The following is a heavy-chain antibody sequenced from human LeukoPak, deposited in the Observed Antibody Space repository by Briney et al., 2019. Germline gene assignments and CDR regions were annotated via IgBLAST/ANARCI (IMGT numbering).Heavy chain of an antibody. D-gene: IGHD1-26*01. Sequence: AEGSLRLSCAASGFTFSGYSMNWVRQAPGKGLEWVSYISKSGSAIYYADSVKGRFTISRDNAKNSLYLQMNSLRAEDTAVYYCAKDLLDSGSYGEFDYWGQEALVTVSS. V-gene: IGHV3-48*01. CDR3: AKDLLDSGSYGEFDY. CDR1: GFTFSGYS. CDR2: ISKSGSAI. J-gene: IGHJ4*02.